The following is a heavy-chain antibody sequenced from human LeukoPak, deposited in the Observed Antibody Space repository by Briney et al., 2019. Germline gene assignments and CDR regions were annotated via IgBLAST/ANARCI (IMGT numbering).Heavy chain of an antibody. CDR1: GGSISSYY. D-gene: IGHD3-22*01. J-gene: IGHJ4*02. CDR3: AREGYYDSSGYYDY. CDR2: IYYSGST. Sequence: SETLSLTCTVSGGSISSYYWSWIRQPPGKGLEWIGYIYYSGSTNYNPSLKSRVTISVDTSKNQFSLKLSSVTAADTAVYYCAREGYYDSSGYYDYWGQGTLVTVSS. V-gene: IGHV4-59*12.